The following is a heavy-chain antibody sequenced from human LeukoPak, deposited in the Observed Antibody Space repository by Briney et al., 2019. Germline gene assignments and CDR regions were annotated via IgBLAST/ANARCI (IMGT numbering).Heavy chain of an antibody. J-gene: IGHJ1*01. CDR1: GFTFSSYS. Sequence: GGSLRLSCAASGFTFSSYSMNWVRQAPGKGLEWVSSISSSSTYIYYADSVKGRFTISRDNAKDSLYLQMNSLRADDTAIYYCARESRSVVTRYFQHWGQGTLVTVSS. D-gene: IGHD4-23*01. CDR2: ISSSSTYI. CDR3: ARESRSVVTRYFQH. V-gene: IGHV3-21*01.